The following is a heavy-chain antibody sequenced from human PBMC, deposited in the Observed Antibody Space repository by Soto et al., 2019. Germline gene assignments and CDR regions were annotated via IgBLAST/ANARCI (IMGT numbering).Heavy chain of an antibody. Sequence: QVLLVQSGAEVKKPGSSVKVSCKTSGGALSTYAVSWVRQAPGQGLEWMGGIIPIFGAPTYAQKFQGRVTITADESTSTAYMELNSLRSEDTAVYYCATIVDQNTSSSAYWGQGTLVTVSS. J-gene: IGHJ4*02. D-gene: IGHD6-6*01. CDR1: GGALSTYA. CDR3: ATIVDQNTSSSAY. CDR2: IIPIFGAP. V-gene: IGHV1-69*01.